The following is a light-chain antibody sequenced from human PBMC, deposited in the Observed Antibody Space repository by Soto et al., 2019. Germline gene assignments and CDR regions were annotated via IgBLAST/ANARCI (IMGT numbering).Light chain of an antibody. Sequence: HSVLTQPPSASGTPGQRVTISCSGGSSNIGSNSVSWYQQLPGTAPKLLIYSNNQRPSGVPDRFSGSKSGTSASLAISGLQSGDEADYYCAALDDSLNGYVFGTGTKLTV. CDR1: SSNIGSNS. CDR2: SNN. CDR3: AALDDSLNGYV. V-gene: IGLV1-44*01. J-gene: IGLJ1*01.